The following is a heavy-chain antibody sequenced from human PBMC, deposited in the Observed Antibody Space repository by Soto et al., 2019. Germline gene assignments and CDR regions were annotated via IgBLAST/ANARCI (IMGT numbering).Heavy chain of an antibody. CDR1: GYTFTSYG. CDR2: ISAYNGNT. CDR3: ARLGVVPAAMYAFGYYYYGMDV. Sequence: ASVKVSCKASGYTFTSYGISWVRQAPGQGLEWMGWISAYNGNTNYAQKLQGRVTMTTGTSTSTAYMELRSLRSDDTAVYYCARLGVVPAAMYAFGYYYYGMDVWGQGTTVTVYS. V-gene: IGHV1-18*01. D-gene: IGHD2-2*01. J-gene: IGHJ6*01.